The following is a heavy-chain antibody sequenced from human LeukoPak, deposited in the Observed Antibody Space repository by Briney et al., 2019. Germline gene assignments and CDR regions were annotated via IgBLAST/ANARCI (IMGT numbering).Heavy chain of an antibody. CDR3: ASGYYYGDSFDY. CDR2: IDSDGSTT. CDR1: GFTFHNHW. Sequence: GGSLRLSCAASGFTFHNHWLHWVRQVPGKGLAWVARIDSDGSTTNYADSVKGRFTIARDNAKNTLNLLMTSLRPDDTAIYYCASGYYYGDSFDYWGQGALVTVSS. J-gene: IGHJ4*02. V-gene: IGHV3-74*01. D-gene: IGHD3-10*01.